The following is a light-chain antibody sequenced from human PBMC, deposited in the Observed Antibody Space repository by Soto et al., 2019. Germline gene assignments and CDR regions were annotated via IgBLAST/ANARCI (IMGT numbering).Light chain of an antibody. Sequence: EIVSTHSPGILSLSTVEVATVSGSASQSVSNDFLAWYQQKPGQDPRLLIYGASTRATEVPDRFSGSGSGADFTLTISSLQPDDFATYYRKQYNSYSKFGKGTTGDIK. V-gene: IGKV3-20*01. J-gene: IGKJ1*01. CDR1: QSVSNDF. CDR2: GAS. CDR3: KQYNSYSK.